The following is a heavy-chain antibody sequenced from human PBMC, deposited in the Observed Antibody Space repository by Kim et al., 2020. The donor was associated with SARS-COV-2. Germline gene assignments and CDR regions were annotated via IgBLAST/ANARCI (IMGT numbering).Heavy chain of an antibody. CDR1: GGSISSSSYY. CDR3: ARRRSYYDILTGYSNVYSWFDP. V-gene: IGHV4-39*01. J-gene: IGHJ5*02. Sequence: SETLSLTCTVSGGSISSSSYYWGWIRQPPGKGLEWIGSIYYSGSTYYNPSLKSRVTISVDTSKNQFSLKLSSVTAADTAVYYCARRRSYYDILTGYSNVYSWFDPWGQGTLVTVSS. D-gene: IGHD3-9*01. CDR2: IYYSGST.